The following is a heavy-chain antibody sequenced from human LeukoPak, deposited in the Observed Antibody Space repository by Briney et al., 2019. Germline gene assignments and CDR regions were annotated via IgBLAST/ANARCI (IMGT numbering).Heavy chain of an antibody. J-gene: IGHJ4*02. CDR2: ISVYNGNT. Sequence: ASAKVSCKASGYTFTSYGISWVRQAPGQGLEWMGWISVYNGNTNYAQKFQGRVTMTTDTSTSTAHMELRSLRSDDTAVYYCARQGYSGHSQGAADYWGQGTLVTVSS. CDR3: ARQGYSGHSQGAADY. CDR1: GYTFTSYG. D-gene: IGHD4-23*01. V-gene: IGHV1-18*01.